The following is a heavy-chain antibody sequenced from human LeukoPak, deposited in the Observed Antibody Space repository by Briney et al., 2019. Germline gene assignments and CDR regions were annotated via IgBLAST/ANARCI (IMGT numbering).Heavy chain of an antibody. J-gene: IGHJ6*02. CDR1: RGSISSYY. D-gene: IGHD1-26*01. CDR3: ARTFSGSYYYYGMDV. Sequence: PSETLSLTCTVSRGSISSYYRSWIPQPPRQGLEWIGYVYYSGRTNYNPSLKSRVTISVETSKNQFSLKLRSVTAADTAVYYCARTFSGSYYYYGMDVWGQGTTVTVSS. CDR2: VYYSGRT. V-gene: IGHV4-59*01.